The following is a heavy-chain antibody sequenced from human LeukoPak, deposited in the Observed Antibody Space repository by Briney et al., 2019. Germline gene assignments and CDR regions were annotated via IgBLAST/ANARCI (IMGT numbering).Heavy chain of an antibody. D-gene: IGHD2-2*01. Sequence: GGSLRLSCAASGFTFSSYGMHWVRQAPGKGLEWVAVIWYDGSNKYYADPVKGRFTISRDNSKNTLYLQMNSLRAEDTAVYYCARDLYCSSTSCSYLFDYWGQGTLVTVSS. CDR2: IWYDGSNK. V-gene: IGHV3-33*01. J-gene: IGHJ4*02. CDR3: ARDLYCSSTSCSYLFDY. CDR1: GFTFSSYG.